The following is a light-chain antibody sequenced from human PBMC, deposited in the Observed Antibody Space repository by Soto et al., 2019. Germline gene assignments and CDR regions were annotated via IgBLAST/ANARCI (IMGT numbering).Light chain of an antibody. CDR2: DTS. CDR3: QPYKSWPLT. J-gene: IGKJ4*01. V-gene: IGKV3-15*01. CDR1: QSVGSF. Sequence: ELLFTQFPGNLSLSPGERATLSCRASQSVGSFLAWYQHKPGQTPRLLIYDTSTRATGVPTRFSGSRSGAEFTLTINSLQSEDFAVYYCQPYKSWPLTFGGGTKVDI.